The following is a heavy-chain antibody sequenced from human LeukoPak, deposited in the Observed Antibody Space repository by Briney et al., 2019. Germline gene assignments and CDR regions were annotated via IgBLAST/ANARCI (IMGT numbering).Heavy chain of an antibody. Sequence: PGGSLRLPCVASGFTFSTYEMHWVRQAPGKGLEWLSYITPSGSSTYYADSVKGRFTISRDNAKSSLYLQMSSLRVEDTAVYYCTNHALDYWGQGTLVTVSS. CDR2: ITPSGSST. V-gene: IGHV3-48*03. CDR3: TNHALDY. D-gene: IGHD2-2*01. CDR1: GFTFSTYE. J-gene: IGHJ4*02.